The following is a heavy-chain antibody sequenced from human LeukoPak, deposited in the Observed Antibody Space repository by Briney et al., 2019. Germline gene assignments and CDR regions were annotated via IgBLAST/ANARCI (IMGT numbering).Heavy chain of an antibody. V-gene: IGHV3-23*01. Sequence: GGSLRLSCAASGFTFSSYAMSWVRQAPGKGLEWVSAISGSGGSTYSADSVKGRFTISRDSSKNTLYLQMNSLRAEDTAVYFCAKAGIEVLKGKYYFDYWGQGTLVTVSS. CDR2: ISGSGGST. CDR3: AKAGIEVLKGKYYFDY. CDR1: GFTFSSYA. D-gene: IGHD6-19*01. J-gene: IGHJ4*02.